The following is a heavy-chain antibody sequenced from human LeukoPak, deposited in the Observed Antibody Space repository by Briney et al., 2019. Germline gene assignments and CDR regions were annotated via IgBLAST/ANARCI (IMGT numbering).Heavy chain of an antibody. V-gene: IGHV3-23*01. Sequence: GGSLRLSCAASGFTFSSYAMSCVRQAPGKGLEWVSTISGSGDSTYYADSVKGRFTISRDNSKNTLYLQMNSLRAEDTAVYYCANTDYYYGMDVWGQGTTVTVSS. D-gene: IGHD2-8*02. CDR2: ISGSGDST. CDR3: ANTDYYYGMDV. J-gene: IGHJ6*02. CDR1: GFTFSSYA.